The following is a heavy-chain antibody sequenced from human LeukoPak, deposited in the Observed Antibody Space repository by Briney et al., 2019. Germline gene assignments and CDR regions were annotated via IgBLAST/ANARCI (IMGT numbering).Heavy chain of an antibody. CDR2: ISPYHGNT. Sequence: ASVKVSCKASGYTFTSYGINWVRQAPGQGLEWMGWISPYHGNTTYAQRFQGRFAMTTDKSTTTAYMELRSLRSDDTAVYYCARGYSSGWPLASDAFDIWGQGTMVTVSS. J-gene: IGHJ3*02. CDR3: ARGYSSGWPLASDAFDI. D-gene: IGHD6-19*01. CDR1: GYTFTSYG. V-gene: IGHV1-18*01.